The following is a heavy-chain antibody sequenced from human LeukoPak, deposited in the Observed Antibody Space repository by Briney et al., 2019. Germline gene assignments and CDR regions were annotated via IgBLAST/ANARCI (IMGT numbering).Heavy chain of an antibody. CDR3: ARDSITTGGTVYNWFDP. D-gene: IGHD1-14*01. CDR1: GFTFSDYA. CDR2: ISHDGSIK. V-gene: IGHV3-30-3*01. J-gene: IGHJ5*02. Sequence: GRSLRLSCGTSGFTFSDYAMHWVRQAPGKGLEWVAVISHDGSIKFSADSVKGRFTISRDNSKNTLYLQMNSLRDEDTALYYCARDSITTGGTVYNWFDPWGQGTLVTVSS.